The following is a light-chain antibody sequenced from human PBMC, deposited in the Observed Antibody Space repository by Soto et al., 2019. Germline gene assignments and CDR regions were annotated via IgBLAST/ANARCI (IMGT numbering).Light chain of an antibody. CDR2: DAS. J-gene: IGKJ4*01. CDR1: QSVGSS. V-gene: IGKV3-11*01. CDR3: HQRSNWLPLT. Sequence: EIVLTQSPATLSLSPGERATLSCRASQSVGSSLAWYRQKPGQAPRLLIYDASNRATGIPARFSGIGSGTDFTLTISSLEPEDFAVYYCHQRSNWLPLTFGGGTTVEIK.